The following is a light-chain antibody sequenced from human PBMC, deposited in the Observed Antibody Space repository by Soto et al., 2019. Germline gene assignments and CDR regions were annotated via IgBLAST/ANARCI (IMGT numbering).Light chain of an antibody. J-gene: IGLJ3*02. CDR1: SSDVGGYHY. Sequence: QSALTQPASVSGSPGQSITISCTGTSSDVGGYHYVSWYQQHPGKAPKLMIYDVSNRPSGVSNRFSGSKSGNTASLTISGLQAEDEADDYCSSYTSSSTLGFGGGTKLTVL. V-gene: IGLV2-14*01. CDR2: DVS. CDR3: SSYTSSSTLG.